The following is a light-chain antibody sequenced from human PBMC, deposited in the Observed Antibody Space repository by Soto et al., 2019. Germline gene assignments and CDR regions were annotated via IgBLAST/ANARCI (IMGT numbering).Light chain of an antibody. CDR1: SSDVGGYNY. V-gene: IGLV2-14*01. Sequence: QSVLTQPASVSGSPGQSITISCTGTSSDVGGYNYVSWYQQHPGKAPKLMIYDVSNRPSGVSNRFSGSKSGNTASLTISGLQAEDEADYYCSSYTSSYVFGTGTKVT. CDR3: SSYTSSYV. J-gene: IGLJ1*01. CDR2: DVS.